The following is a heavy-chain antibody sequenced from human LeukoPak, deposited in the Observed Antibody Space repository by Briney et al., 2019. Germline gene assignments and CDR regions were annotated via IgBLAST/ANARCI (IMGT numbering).Heavy chain of an antibody. V-gene: IGHV1-2*02. Sequence: GASVKVSCKASGYTFTGYYMHRVRQAPGQGLEWMGWINPNSGGTNYAQKFQGRVTMTRDTSISTAYMELSRLRSDDTAVYYCARIYDSSGYQVDYWGQGTLVTVSS. D-gene: IGHD3-22*01. J-gene: IGHJ4*02. CDR3: ARIYDSSGYQVDY. CDR2: INPNSGGT. CDR1: GYTFTGYY.